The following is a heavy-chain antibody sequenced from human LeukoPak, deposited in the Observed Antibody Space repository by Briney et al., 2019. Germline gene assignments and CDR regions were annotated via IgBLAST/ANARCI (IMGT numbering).Heavy chain of an antibody. CDR1: GGSITSPSYY. CDR2: IYTTGTT. D-gene: IGHD1-26*01. Sequence: SETLSLTCTVSGGSITSPSYYWSWIRQPAGKGLEWIGRIYTTGTTNYNPSLKSRVTISVDTSKNQFSLKLSSVTAADTAVYYCARDRWELLSDGGYNWFDPWGQGTLVTVSS. J-gene: IGHJ5*02. CDR3: ARDRWELLSDGGYNWFDP. V-gene: IGHV4-61*02.